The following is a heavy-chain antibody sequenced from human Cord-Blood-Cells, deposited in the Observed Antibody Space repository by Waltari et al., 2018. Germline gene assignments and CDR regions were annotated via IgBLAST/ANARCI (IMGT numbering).Heavy chain of an antibody. CDR2: IIPIFGTA. J-gene: IGHJ3*02. Sequence: QVQLVQSGAEVKKPGSSVKFSCKASGGTFSSYAISWVRKAPGQGLEWMGGIIPIFGTANYAQKFQGRVTITADKSTSTAYMELSSLRSEDTAVYYCARGGYYGSGSYYNFAFDIWGQGTMVTVSS. CDR3: ARGGYYGSGSYYNFAFDI. D-gene: IGHD3-10*01. V-gene: IGHV1-69*06. CDR1: GGTFSSYA.